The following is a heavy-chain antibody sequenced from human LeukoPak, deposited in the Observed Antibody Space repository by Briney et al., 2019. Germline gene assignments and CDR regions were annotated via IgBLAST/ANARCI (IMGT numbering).Heavy chain of an antibody. CDR2: ISYDGSNK. V-gene: IGHV3-30*04. J-gene: IGHJ6*04. Sequence: GRSLTLSCAASKFSFSSYTMHWVRQAPGNGLEWVAVISYDGSNKYYTDSVKGRFTISRDNSKNTLYLHMDSLRAEDTAVYYCAELGITMIGGVWGKGTTVTISS. CDR1: KFSFSSYT. D-gene: IGHD3-10*02. CDR3: AELGITMIGGV.